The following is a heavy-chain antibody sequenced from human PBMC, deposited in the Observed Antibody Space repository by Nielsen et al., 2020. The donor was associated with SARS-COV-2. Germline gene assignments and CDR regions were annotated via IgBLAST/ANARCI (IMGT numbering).Heavy chain of an antibody. CDR3: AKHFTMVRGRIDY. J-gene: IGHJ4*02. V-gene: IGHV3-23*01. D-gene: IGHD3-10*01. CDR1: GFTFSSYS. Sequence: GGSLRLSCAASGFTFSSYSMNWVRQAPGKGLEWVSAISGSGGSTYYADSVKGRFTISRDNSKNALYLQMNSLRAEDTAVYYCAKHFTMVRGRIDYWGQGTLVTVSS. CDR2: ISGSGGST.